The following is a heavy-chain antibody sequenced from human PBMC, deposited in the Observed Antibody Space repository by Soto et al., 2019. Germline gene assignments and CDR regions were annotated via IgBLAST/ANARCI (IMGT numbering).Heavy chain of an antibody. Sequence: QAQLVQSGAEVKKPGASVKVSCKASGYRLTGYYLHWVRQAPGQGLQWMGWINPSSGGTKAAQEFHGRITMTRDTAISAAYMELSRLTSDDTAVYYCAKGGSRWTEWFDPWGQGTLVTVSS. J-gene: IGHJ5*02. CDR3: AKGGSRWTEWFDP. CDR1: GYRLTGYY. V-gene: IGHV1-2*02. CDR2: INPSSGGT. D-gene: IGHD6-19*01.